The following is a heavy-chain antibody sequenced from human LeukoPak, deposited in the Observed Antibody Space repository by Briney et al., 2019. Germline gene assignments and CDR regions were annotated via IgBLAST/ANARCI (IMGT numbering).Heavy chain of an antibody. Sequence: GGSLRLSCAASGFTFSSYGMHWVRQAPGKGLEWVAGISYDGRSKEYVDSVKGRFTISRDNSKNTLYLQMNSLKAEDTAVYYCAKEFCSGGSCNLDYWGQGTLVTVSS. CDR1: GFTFSSYG. J-gene: IGHJ4*02. CDR3: AKEFCSGGSCNLDY. V-gene: IGHV3-30*18. CDR2: ISYDGRSK. D-gene: IGHD2-15*01.